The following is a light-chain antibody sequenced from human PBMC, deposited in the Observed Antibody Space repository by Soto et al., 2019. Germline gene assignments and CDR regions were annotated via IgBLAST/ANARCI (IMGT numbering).Light chain of an antibody. J-gene: IGKJ1*01. V-gene: IGKV1-27*01. Sequence: DIQMTQSPSSLSASVGDSVSITCRASQSIDNHLAWYQQKAGKGPKLLIFGAFTLQSGVPSRFSGSGSGTDFTLTISSLQPEDVATYYCQTYDKAPWTFGPGTKV. CDR2: GAF. CDR1: QSIDNH. CDR3: QTYDKAPWT.